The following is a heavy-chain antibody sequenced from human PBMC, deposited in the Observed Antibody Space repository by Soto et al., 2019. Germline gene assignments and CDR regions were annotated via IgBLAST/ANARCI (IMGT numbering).Heavy chain of an antibody. CDR1: GGSISSGGYY. V-gene: IGHV4-31*03. CDR3: ARQRPPPPAADAFDI. D-gene: IGHD2-2*01. J-gene: IGHJ3*02. Sequence: QVQLQESGPGLVKPSQTLSLTCTVSGGSISSGGYYWSWIRQHPGKGLELIGYIYYSGSTYYNPSLKSRVTISVDTSKNQFSRKLSSVTAADTAVYYCARQRPPPPAADAFDIWGQGTMVTVSS. CDR2: IYYSGST.